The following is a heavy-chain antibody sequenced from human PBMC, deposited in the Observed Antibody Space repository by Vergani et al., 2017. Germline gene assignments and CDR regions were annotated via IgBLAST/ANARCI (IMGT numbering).Heavy chain of an antibody. D-gene: IGHD2-21*02. CDR1: GGTFSSYA. J-gene: IGHJ4*02. CDR3: ARDRYCGGDCYSGVDFDY. V-gene: IGHV1-69*01. CDR2: IIPIFGTA. Sequence: QVQLVQSGAEVKKPGSSVKVSCKASGGTFSSYAISWVRQAPGQGLEWMGGIIPIFGTANYAQKFQGRVTITADESTRTAYMELSSLRSEDTAVYYCARDRYCGGDCYSGVDFDYWGQGTLVTVSS.